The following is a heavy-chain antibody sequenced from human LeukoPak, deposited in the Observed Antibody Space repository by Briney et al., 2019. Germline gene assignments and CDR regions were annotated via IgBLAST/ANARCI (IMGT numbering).Heavy chain of an antibody. J-gene: IGHJ5*02. Sequence: SETLSLTCTVSGGSISSYYWSWIRQPPGKGLGWIGYIYSSGSTKYNPSLKSRVTISVDTSKNQLSLKLSSVTAADTAVYYCARDSYYYGSGTYWFDPWGQGTLVTVSS. D-gene: IGHD3-10*01. CDR2: IYSSGST. V-gene: IGHV4-59*01. CDR3: ARDSYYYGSGTYWFDP. CDR1: GGSISSYY.